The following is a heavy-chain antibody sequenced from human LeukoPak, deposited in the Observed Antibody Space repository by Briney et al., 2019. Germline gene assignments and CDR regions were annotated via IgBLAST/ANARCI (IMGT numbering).Heavy chain of an antibody. D-gene: IGHD2-15*01. CDR1: GFTFSDYY. CDR2: ISSSSSYT. V-gene: IGHV3-11*06. CDR3: ATIGYCSGGSCYRLYYYYGMDV. J-gene: IGHJ6*04. Sequence: AGGSLRLSCAASGFTFSDYYMSWIRQAPGKGLEWASYISSSSSYTNYADSVKGRFTISRDNAKNSLYLQMNSLRAEDTAVYYCATIGYCSGGSCYRLYYYYGMDVWGKGTTVTVSS.